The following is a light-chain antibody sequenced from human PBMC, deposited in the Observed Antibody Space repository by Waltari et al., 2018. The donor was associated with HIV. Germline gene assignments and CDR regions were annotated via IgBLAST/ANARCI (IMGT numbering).Light chain of an antibody. CDR2: KDS. Sequence: SYELTQPPSVSVSPGQTARITCPGAASPNQQDNWHQQKPGQAPVLMIYKDSQRPSGIPERFSGSTSGTTVTLTISGVQAEDEADYYCQSADISDYYLVLFGGGTKLTVL. V-gene: IGLV3-25*03. CDR3: QSADISDYYLVL. J-gene: IGLJ3*02. CDR1: ASPNQQ.